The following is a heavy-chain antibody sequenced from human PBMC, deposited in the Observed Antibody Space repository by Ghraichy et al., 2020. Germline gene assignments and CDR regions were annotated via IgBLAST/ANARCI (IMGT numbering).Heavy chain of an antibody. CDR1: GFSFSDYS. CDR2: ITGSSITI. J-gene: IGHJ2*01. CDR3: ARLPLPRRAAVGDWYFDL. D-gene: IGHD6-13*01. V-gene: IGHV3-48*01. Sequence: GGSLRLSCEGSGFSFSDYSMIWVRLTPRKALEWVSYITGSSITIFYTDSVKGRFTISRDNAKNSLYLQMNSLRAEDTAVYYCARLPLPRRAAVGDWYFDLWSRCTLVTVYS.